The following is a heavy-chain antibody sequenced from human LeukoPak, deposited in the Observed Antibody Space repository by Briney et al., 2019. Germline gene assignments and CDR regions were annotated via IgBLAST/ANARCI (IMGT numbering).Heavy chain of an antibody. J-gene: IGHJ5*02. Sequence: GASVKVSCKASGYTFTGYYMHWVRQAPGQGLEWMGWINPNSGGTNYAQKFQGRVTMTRDTSISTAYMELSRLRSDDTAVYYCARNVRGIYNRFDPWGQGTLVTVSS. V-gene: IGHV1-2*02. CDR3: ARNVRGIYNRFDP. CDR1: GYTFTGYY. CDR2: INPNSGGT. D-gene: IGHD3-10*02.